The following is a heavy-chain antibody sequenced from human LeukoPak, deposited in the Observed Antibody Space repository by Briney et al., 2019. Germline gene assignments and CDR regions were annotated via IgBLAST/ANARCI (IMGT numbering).Heavy chain of an antibody. Sequence: ASVKVSCKASGYTFTSYDINWVRQATGQGVEWMGWMNPNSGNTGYAQKFQGRVTMTRNTSISTAYMELSSLRSEDTAVYYCARGQRYDILTGYYENWGQGTLVTVSS. CDR3: ARGQRYDILTGYYEN. D-gene: IGHD3-9*01. CDR2: MNPNSGNT. CDR1: GYTFTSYD. J-gene: IGHJ4*02. V-gene: IGHV1-8*01.